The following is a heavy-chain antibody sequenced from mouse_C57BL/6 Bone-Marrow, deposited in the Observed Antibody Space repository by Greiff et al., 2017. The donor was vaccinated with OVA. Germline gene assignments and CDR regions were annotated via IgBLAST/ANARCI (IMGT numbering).Heavy chain of an antibody. CDR1: GFNIKDDY. V-gene: IGHV14-4*01. CDR2: IDPDNGDT. D-gene: IGHD1-1*01. CDR3: TRGDITTGVGYFDV. J-gene: IGHJ1*03. Sequence: EVQLQQSGAELVRPGASVKLSCTASGFNIKDDYMHWVKQWPEQGLEWIGLIDPDNGDTDYASKFQGKATITADTSSNTAYLQLSSLTSEDAAVEYCTRGDITTGVGYFDVGGTGTTVTVSA.